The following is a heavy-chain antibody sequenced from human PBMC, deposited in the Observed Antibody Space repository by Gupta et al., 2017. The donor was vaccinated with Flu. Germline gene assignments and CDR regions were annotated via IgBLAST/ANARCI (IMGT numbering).Heavy chain of an antibody. D-gene: IGHD4-17*01. CDR3: ARDTTVTKEYYWYFDL. Sequence: GYYWSWIRQHPGKGLEWIGYIYYSGSTYYNPSLKSRVTISVDTSKNQFSLKLSSVTAADTAVYYCARDTTVTKEYYWYFDLWGRGTLVTVAS. CDR1: GYY. V-gene: IGHV4-31*02. J-gene: IGHJ2*01. CDR2: IYYSGST.